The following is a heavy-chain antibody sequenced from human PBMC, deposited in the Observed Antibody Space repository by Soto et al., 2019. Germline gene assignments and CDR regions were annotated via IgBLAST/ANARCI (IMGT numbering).Heavy chain of an antibody. CDR3: ARLRESFDY. V-gene: IGHV2-5*01. CDR1: GFSLSTSGVG. D-gene: IGHD2-21*02. J-gene: IGHJ4*02. CDR2: IYWYDDK. Sequence: QITLKESGPTLVKPTQTLTLTCTFSGFSLSTSGVGVGWIRQPPGKALEWLALIYWYDDKRYSPSLKSRLTITKDTSKNQVVLTLTNMDPVDTATYYCARLRESFDYWGQGTLVTVSS.